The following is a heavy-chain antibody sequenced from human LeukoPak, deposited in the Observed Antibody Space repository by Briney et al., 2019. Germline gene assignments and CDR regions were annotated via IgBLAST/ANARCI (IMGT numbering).Heavy chain of an antibody. V-gene: IGHV3-23*01. J-gene: IGHJ3*02. D-gene: IGHD3-10*01. Sequence: LAGGSLRLSCAASRFTFSSSAMSWVRQAPGKGLEWVSAISGSGGSTYYADSVKGRFTISRDNSKNTLYLQMNSLRAEDTAVYYCAKGYGSGSYYLAAFDIWGQGTMVTVSS. CDR3: AKGYGSGSYYLAAFDI. CDR1: RFTFSSSA. CDR2: ISGSGGST.